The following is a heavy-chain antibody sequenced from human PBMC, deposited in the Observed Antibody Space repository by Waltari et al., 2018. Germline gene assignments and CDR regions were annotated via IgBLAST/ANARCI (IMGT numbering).Heavy chain of an antibody. CDR1: GFTFSSYG. Sequence: QVQLVESGGGVVQPGRSLRLSCAASGFTFSSYGMHWVRQAPGKGLEWVAVIWYDGSNKYYADSVKGRFTISRDNSKNTLYLQMNSLRAEDTAVYYCAKVDSSGYYYFGYFDYWGQGTLVTVSS. D-gene: IGHD3-22*01. V-gene: IGHV3-33*06. CDR3: AKVDSSGYYYFGYFDY. J-gene: IGHJ4*02. CDR2: IWYDGSNK.